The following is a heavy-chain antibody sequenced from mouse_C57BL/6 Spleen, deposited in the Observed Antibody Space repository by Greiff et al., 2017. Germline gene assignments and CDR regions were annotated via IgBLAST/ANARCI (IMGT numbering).Heavy chain of an antibody. J-gene: IGHJ4*01. CDR1: GFTFSDYG. D-gene: IGHD3-3*01. V-gene: IGHV5-17*01. CDR3: ATGAVYYAMDY. CDR2: ISSGSSTI. Sequence: VQLKESGGGLVKPGGSLKLSCAASGFTFSDYGMHWVRQAPEKGLEWVAYISSGSSTIYYADTVKGRFTISRDNAKNTLFLQMTSLRSEDTAMYYCATGAVYYAMDYWGQGTSVTVSS.